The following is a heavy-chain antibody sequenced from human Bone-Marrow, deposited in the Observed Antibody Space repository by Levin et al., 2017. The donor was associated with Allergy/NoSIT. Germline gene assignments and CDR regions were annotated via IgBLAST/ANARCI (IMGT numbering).Heavy chain of an antibody. CDR1: EFRFNNYW. D-gene: IGHD4-23*01. Sequence: GASVKVSCAASEFRFNNYWMNWVRQAPGKGLVWVSRIKPDGRTTTYADSVKGRFTISRDDAKNTLYLQMNSLRAEDTAVYYCARDGGTVAAHDWWFDLWGRGTLVTVSS. V-gene: IGHV3-74*01. CDR3: ARDGGTVAAHDWWFDL. CDR2: IKPDGRTT. J-gene: IGHJ2*01.